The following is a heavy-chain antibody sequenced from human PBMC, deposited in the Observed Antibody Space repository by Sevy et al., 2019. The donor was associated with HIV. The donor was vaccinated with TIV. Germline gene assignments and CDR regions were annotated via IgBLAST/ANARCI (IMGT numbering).Heavy chain of an antibody. Sequence: GGSLRLSCAASGFTVNSNYMTWVRQAPGKGLEGVSVIYSDGTTYHADSVKDRFTISRDNSKIRRYLQMKSLRAEDTAVYYCARGKSGYGYALNYWGQGTLVTVSS. J-gene: IGHJ4*02. CDR3: ARGKSGYGYALNY. CDR2: IYSDGTT. CDR1: GFTVNSNY. V-gene: IGHV3-66*01. D-gene: IGHD5-18*01.